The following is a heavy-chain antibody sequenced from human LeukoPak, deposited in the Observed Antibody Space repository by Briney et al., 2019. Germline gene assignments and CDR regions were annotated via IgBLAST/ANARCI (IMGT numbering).Heavy chain of an antibody. J-gene: IGHJ4*02. CDR2: INPSGGST. D-gene: IGHD3-22*01. Sequence: ASVRVSCKASGYTFTSYYMHWVRQAPGQGLEWMGIINPSGGSTSYAQKFQGRVTMTRDMSTSTVYMELSSLRSEDTAVYYCARGSYYDSSGYYHDYWGQGTLVTVSS. V-gene: IGHV1-46*01. CDR3: ARGSYYDSSGYYHDY. CDR1: GYTFTSYY.